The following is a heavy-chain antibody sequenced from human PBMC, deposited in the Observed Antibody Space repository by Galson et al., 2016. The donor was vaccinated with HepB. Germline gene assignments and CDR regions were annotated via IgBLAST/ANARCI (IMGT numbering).Heavy chain of an antibody. CDR2: INPGNGNT. CDR3: ASDRYSSGYYGMDV. Sequence: VKVSCKASGYTFTRYVMHWVRQAPGQRLEWMGWINPGNGNTKDSQKFQGRVTITRDTSASTVSMELSSLRSEDTAVYYCASDRYSSGYYGMDVWGQGTTVTVSS. CDR1: GYTFTRYV. D-gene: IGHD3-22*01. V-gene: IGHV1-3*01. J-gene: IGHJ6*02.